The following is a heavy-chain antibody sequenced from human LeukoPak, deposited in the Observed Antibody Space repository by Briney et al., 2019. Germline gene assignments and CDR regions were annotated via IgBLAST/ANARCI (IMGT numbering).Heavy chain of an antibody. D-gene: IGHD3-3*01. V-gene: IGHV1-8*02. Sequence: ASVKVSCKASGYTFTSYYMHWVRQAPGQGLEWMGWMNPNSGNTGYAQKFQGRVTMTRNTSISTAYMELSSLRSEDTAVYYCARTKLEWLFNYWGQGTLVTVSS. CDR3: ARTKLEWLFNY. CDR2: MNPNSGNT. J-gene: IGHJ4*02. CDR1: GYTFTSYY.